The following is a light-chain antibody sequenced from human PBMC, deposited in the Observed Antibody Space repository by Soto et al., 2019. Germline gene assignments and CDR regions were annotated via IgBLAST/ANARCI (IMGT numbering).Light chain of an antibody. CDR1: QTVSSRN. CDR2: GAS. V-gene: IGKV3-20*01. J-gene: IGKJ1*01. Sequence: EIVLTQSPDSLSLSPGERATRSCRASQTVSSRNVAWYQQRPGQAPRLLIYGASSRATGIPDRFSGSGSGMDFTLTISSLAPEDFAVYYCQQSGDSQWTFGQGTKVDIK. CDR3: QQSGDSQWT.